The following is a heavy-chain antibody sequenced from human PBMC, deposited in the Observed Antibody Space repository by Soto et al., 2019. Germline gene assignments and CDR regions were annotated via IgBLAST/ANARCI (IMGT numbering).Heavy chain of an antibody. Sequence: GGSLRLSCAASGFTFSSYAMSWVRQAPGKGLEWVSAISGSGGSTYYADSVKGRFTISRDNSKNTLYLQMNSLRAEDTAVYYCAKYLPRYCSSTSCARFDPWGQGTLVTVSS. V-gene: IGHV3-23*01. CDR3: AKYLPRYCSSTSCARFDP. CDR1: GFTFSSYA. J-gene: IGHJ5*02. CDR2: ISGSGGST. D-gene: IGHD2-2*01.